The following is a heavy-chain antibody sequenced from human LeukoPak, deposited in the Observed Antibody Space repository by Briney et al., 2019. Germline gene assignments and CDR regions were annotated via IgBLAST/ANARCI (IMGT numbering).Heavy chain of an antibody. CDR1: GFTFSNYW. D-gene: IGHD6-13*01. J-gene: IGHJ4*02. CDR3: ASGRQLGY. Sequence: GGSLRLSCAASGFTFSNYWMSWVRQAPGKGLEWVANIEEDGSEKYYVDSVKGRFTVSRDNARNSLYLQMNSLRAEDTAVYYCASGRQLGYWGQGTLVTVSS. V-gene: IGHV3-7*01. CDR2: IEEDGSEK.